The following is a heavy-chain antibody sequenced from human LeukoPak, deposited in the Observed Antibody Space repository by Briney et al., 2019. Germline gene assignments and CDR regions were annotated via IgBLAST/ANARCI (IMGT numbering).Heavy chain of an antibody. CDR2: INHSGST. CDR3: ARANDFWSGPTDY. J-gene: IGHJ4*02. D-gene: IGHD3-3*01. V-gene: IGHV4-34*01. Sequence: PSETLSLTCAVDGGSFSGYYWSWIRQPPGKGLEWIGEINHSGSTNYNPSIKSRVTISVDTSKNQFSLKLSSVTAADTAVYYCARANDFWSGPTDYWGQGTLVTVSS. CDR1: GGSFSGYY.